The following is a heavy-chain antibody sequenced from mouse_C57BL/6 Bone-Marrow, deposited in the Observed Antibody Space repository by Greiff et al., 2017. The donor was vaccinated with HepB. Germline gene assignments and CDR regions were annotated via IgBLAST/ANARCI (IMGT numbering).Heavy chain of an antibody. CDR2: ISYDGSN. Sequence: DVQLQESGPGLVKPSQSLSLTCSVTGYSITSGYYWNWIRQFPGNKLEWMGYISYDGSNNYNPSLKNRISITRDTSKNQFFLKLNSVTTEDTATYYCARGATLGYWGQGTTLTVSS. CDR1: GYSITSGYY. V-gene: IGHV3-6*01. CDR3: ARGATLGY. D-gene: IGHD3-1*01. J-gene: IGHJ2*01.